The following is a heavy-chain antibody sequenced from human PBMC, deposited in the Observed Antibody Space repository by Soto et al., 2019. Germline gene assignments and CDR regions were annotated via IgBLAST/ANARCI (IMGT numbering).Heavy chain of an antibody. CDR3: AISTIYYYGMDV. Sequence: ASVKVSCKASGYTFTTYAIHWVRQAPGQRLEWMGWINANSGSTSYAQKFQGWVTMTRDTSISTAYMELSRLRSDDTAVYYCAISTIYYYGMDVWGQGTTVTVSS. CDR1: GYTFTTYA. D-gene: IGHD1-1*01. J-gene: IGHJ6*02. CDR2: INANSGST. V-gene: IGHV1-2*04.